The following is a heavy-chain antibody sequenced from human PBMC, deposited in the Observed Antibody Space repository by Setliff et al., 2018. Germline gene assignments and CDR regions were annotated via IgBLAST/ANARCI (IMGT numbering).Heavy chain of an antibody. J-gene: IGHJ3*02. CDR3: ARRGISALSGAFDM. D-gene: IGHD1-26*01. CDR2: IIRSGST. Sequence: SETLSLTCAVYGGSFSGYYWSWIRQPPGKRLEWIGEIIRSGSTNYNPSLKSRVTISMDTSKNQFSLKVSSVTAADTAVYYCARRGISALSGAFDMWGQGTMVTVSS. V-gene: IGHV4-34*12. CDR1: GGSFSGYY.